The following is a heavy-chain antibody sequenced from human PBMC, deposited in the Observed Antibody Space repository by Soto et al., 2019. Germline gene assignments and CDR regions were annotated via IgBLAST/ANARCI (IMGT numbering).Heavy chain of an antibody. CDR3: ARRYSVAGYY. CDR1: GYTFTSYA. CDR2: INAGNGNT. D-gene: IGHD6-19*01. V-gene: IGHV1-3*01. J-gene: IGHJ4*02. Sequence: ASVKVSCKASGYTFTSYAMHWVRQAPGQRLEWMGWINAGNGNTKYSQKFQGRVTITRDTSASTAYMELSSVTAADTAVYYCARRYSVAGYYWGQGTLVTVSS.